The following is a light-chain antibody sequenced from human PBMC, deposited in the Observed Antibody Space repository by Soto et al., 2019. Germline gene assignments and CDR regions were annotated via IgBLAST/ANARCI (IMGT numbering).Light chain of an antibody. CDR3: QQYGSSPP. Sequence: EIVMTQSPVTLSVSPGERATLSCRASQSVSSNLAWYQQKPGQAPSLLIYGAYRRAAGIPERFSGSGSGTDLTLTITRPEPEDSAVYYCQQYGSSPPFGQGTRLEIK. J-gene: IGKJ5*01. V-gene: IGKV3-20*01. CDR2: GAY. CDR1: QSVSSN.